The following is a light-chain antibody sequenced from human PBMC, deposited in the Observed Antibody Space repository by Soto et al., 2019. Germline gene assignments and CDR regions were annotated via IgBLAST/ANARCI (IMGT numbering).Light chain of an antibody. J-gene: IGLJ1*01. CDR2: TDN. CDR1: SSHIGAGYD. Sequence: QSVLTQPPSVSGAPGQRVTISCTGSSSHIGAGYDVHWYHQLPGTAPKLLVSTDNHRPSGVPDRLSASKSGASASLAITGLQAEDEAHYYCQSYDKTLTAYVFGTGTKVTVL. V-gene: IGLV1-40*01. CDR3: QSYDKTLTAYV.